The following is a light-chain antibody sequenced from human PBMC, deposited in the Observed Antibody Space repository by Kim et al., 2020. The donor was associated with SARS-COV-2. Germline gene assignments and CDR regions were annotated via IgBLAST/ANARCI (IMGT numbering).Light chain of an antibody. J-gene: IGLJ1*01. CDR2: DVS. Sequence: QSALTQPRSVSGSPGQSVTISCTGTSSDVGGYNYVSWYQQHSGKAPKLMIYDVSKRPSGVPDRFSSSKSGNTASLTISGLQAEDEADYYCCSYAGSYVFGTGTEVTVL. CDR1: SSDVGGYNY. V-gene: IGLV2-11*01. CDR3: CSYAGSYV.